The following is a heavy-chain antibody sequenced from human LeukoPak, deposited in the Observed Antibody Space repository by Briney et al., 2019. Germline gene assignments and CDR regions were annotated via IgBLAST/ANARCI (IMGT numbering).Heavy chain of an antibody. D-gene: IGHD2-21*02. Sequence: KPSETLSLTCTVSGGSIGSSSYYWGWIRQPPGKGLEWIGSIYYSGITYYNPSLKSRVTISVDTSKNQFSLKLSSVTAADTAVYYCAGILVVTATDYFQYWGQGILVTVSS. J-gene: IGHJ4*02. CDR1: GGSIGSSSYY. V-gene: IGHV4-39*01. CDR3: AGILVVTATDYFQY. CDR2: IYYSGIT.